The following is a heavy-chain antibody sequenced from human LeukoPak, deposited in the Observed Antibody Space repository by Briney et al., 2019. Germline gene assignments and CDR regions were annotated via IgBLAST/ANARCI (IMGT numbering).Heavy chain of an antibody. Sequence: GGSLRLSCAASGFTFSSYWMHWVRQAPGKGLVWVSRVNSDGSNIAHAESEKGRFTISRDNAKNTLYLQMNSLRAEDTAVYYCARSDKLDCWGQGTQVTVSS. J-gene: IGHJ4*02. CDR3: ARSDKLDC. D-gene: IGHD4-23*01. CDR2: VNSDGSNI. CDR1: GFTFSSYW. V-gene: IGHV3-74*01.